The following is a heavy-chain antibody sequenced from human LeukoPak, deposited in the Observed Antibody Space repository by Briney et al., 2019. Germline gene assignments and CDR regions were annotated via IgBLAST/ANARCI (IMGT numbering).Heavy chain of an antibody. J-gene: IGHJ4*02. CDR2: INPNSGGT. D-gene: IGHD3-22*01. V-gene: IGHV1-2*02. CDR3: ARGSYYYDSSGYPLDY. Sequence: ASVKVSCKASGYTFTGYYMHWVRQAPGQGLEWMGWINPNSGGTNYAQKFQGRVTTTRDTSISTAYMELSRLRSDDTAVYYCARGSYYYDSSGYPLDYWGQGTLVTVSS. CDR1: GYTFTGYY.